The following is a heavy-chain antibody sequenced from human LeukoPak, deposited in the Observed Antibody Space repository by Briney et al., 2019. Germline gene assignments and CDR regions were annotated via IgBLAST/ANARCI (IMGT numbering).Heavy chain of an antibody. CDR1: GESFSGYY. CDR2: INHSGST. Sequence: SETLSLTCTVYGESFSGYYWSWIRQPPGKGLEWIGEINHSGSTNYNSSLKSRVTILLDTSKNQFSLKLSSVTAADTAVYYCAREVSWELLGWFDPWGQGTLVTVSS. J-gene: IGHJ5*02. D-gene: IGHD1-26*01. V-gene: IGHV4-34*01. CDR3: AREVSWELLGWFDP.